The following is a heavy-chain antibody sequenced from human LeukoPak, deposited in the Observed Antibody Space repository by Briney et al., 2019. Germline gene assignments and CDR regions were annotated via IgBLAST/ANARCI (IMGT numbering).Heavy chain of an antibody. CDR1: GGSISNENW. D-gene: IGHD3-16*01. CDR2: IYHSGST. V-gene: IGHV4-4*02. CDR3: ARHYGP. J-gene: IGHJ5*02. Sequence: PSETLSLTCAVSGGSISNENWWGWVRRPPGKGLEWIGEIYHSGSTNYIPSLKSRVTISVDKSKNQFSLKLTSVTAADTAVYYCARHYGPWGQGTLVTVSS.